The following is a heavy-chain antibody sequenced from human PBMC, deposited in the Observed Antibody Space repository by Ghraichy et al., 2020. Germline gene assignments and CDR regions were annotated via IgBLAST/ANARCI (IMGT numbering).Heavy chain of an antibody. J-gene: IGHJ6*02. CDR1: GGSFSGYY. D-gene: IGHD3-10*01. CDR2: INHSGST. CDR3: ARLKYYYGSGSPMSRYYYYGMDV. V-gene: IGHV4-34*01. Sequence: SQTLSLTCAVYGGSFSGYYWSWIRQPPGKGLEWIGEINHSGSTNYNPSLKSRVTISVDTSKNQFSLKLSSVTAADTAVYYCARLKYYYGSGSPMSRYYYYGMDVWGQGTTVTVSS.